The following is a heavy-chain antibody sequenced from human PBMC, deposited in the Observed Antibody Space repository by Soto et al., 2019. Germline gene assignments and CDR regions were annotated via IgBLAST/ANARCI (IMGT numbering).Heavy chain of an antibody. CDR1: GGTFSSYA. V-gene: IGHV1-69*13. CDR3: ARRGYYHDSSGYFDY. CDR2: IVPIFGTA. D-gene: IGHD3-22*01. Sequence: SVKVACKASGGTFSSYAISWVRQAPGQGLERMGGIVPIFGTANYAQTFQGRLTITADESTSTVFMELSSLRSEDTAVYYCARRGYYHDSSGYFDYWGQGTLVTVSS. J-gene: IGHJ4*01.